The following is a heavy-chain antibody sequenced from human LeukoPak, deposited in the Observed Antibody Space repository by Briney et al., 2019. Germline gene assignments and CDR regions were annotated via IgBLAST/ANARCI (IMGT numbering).Heavy chain of an antibody. Sequence: GSLRLSCAASGFTFRSDWMSWIRQPPGKGLEWIGEINHSGSTNYNPSLKSRVTISVDTSKNQFSLKLSSVTAADTAVYYCARRLRGYYFDYWGQGTLVTVSS. J-gene: IGHJ4*02. CDR1: GFTFRSDW. D-gene: IGHD5-12*01. CDR3: ARRLRGYYFDY. CDR2: INHSGST. V-gene: IGHV4-34*01.